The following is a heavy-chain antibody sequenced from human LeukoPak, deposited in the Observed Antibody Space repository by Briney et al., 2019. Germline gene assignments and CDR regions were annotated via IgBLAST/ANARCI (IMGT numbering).Heavy chain of an antibody. D-gene: IGHD4-17*01. Sequence: GGSLRLSCAASGFIFSSYAMTWVRQAPGKGLEWVSALSGSGGSTYYADSVKGRFTISRDNSKNTLYLQMNSLRAEDTAVYYCATTYGELEYFQHWGQGTLVSVSS. CDR2: LSGSGGST. J-gene: IGHJ1*01. V-gene: IGHV3-23*01. CDR3: ATTYGELEYFQH. CDR1: GFIFSSYA.